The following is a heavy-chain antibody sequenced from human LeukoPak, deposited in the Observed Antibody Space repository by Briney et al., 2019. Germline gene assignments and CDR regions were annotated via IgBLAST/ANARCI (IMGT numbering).Heavy chain of an antibody. CDR3: ARNGDYCIDV. Sequence: SETLSLTCAVYGGSFSGYYWSWIRQPPGKGLEWIGEINHSGSTNYNPSLKTRVTISVDKSKNQFSLKLSSVTAADTAVYYCARNGDYCIDVWGKGTTVTVSS. V-gene: IGHV4-34*01. J-gene: IGHJ6*03. CDR1: GGSFSGYY. D-gene: IGHD2-8*01. CDR2: INHSGST.